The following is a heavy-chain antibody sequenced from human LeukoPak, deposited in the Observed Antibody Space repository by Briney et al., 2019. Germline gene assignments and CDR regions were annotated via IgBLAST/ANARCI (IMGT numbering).Heavy chain of an antibody. Sequence: SETLSLTCAVYGGSFSGYYWSWIRQPPGKGLEWMGEINHSGSTNYNPSLKSRVTISVDTSKNQFSLKLSSVTAADTAVYYCARVRRYRTYYYDSSGSGNWFDPWGQGTLVTVSS. CDR2: INHSGST. CDR1: GGSFSGYY. CDR3: ARVRRYRTYYYDSSGSGNWFDP. D-gene: IGHD3-22*01. V-gene: IGHV4-34*01. J-gene: IGHJ5*02.